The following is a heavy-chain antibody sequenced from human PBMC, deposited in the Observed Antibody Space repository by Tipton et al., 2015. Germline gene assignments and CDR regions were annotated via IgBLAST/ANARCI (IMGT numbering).Heavy chain of an antibody. J-gene: IGHJ6*02. CDR3: AKASGRELHLYGFGV. V-gene: IGHV3-21*06. D-gene: IGHD4-17*01. CDR1: GFIFNNYY. CDR2: ISSSATYS. Sequence: SLRLSCEASGFIFNNYYMSWVRQAPGKGLEWVSSISSSATYSYYEDSVNGRFTISRDNVQNILYLHMTSLRGDDTATYYCAKASGRELHLYGFGVWGQGTTVTVSS.